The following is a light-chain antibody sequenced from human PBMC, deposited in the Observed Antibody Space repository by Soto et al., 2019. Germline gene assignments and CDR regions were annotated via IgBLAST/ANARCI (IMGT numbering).Light chain of an antibody. CDR3: QQRSDWPST. V-gene: IGKV3-11*01. CDR2: DAS. J-gene: IGKJ4*01. CDR1: QSVSRY. Sequence: DIVLTQSPATLSLSPGERATLSCRASQSVSRYFAWYQQKPGQAPRLLIYDASNRATGIPARFSGSGSGTDFTLTISSLEPEDFAVYYCQQRSDWPSTFGGGTKVEI.